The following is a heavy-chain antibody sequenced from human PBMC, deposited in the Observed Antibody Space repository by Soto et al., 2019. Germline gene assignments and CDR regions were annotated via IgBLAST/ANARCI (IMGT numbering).Heavy chain of an antibody. CDR2: IWYDGSNK. V-gene: IGHV3-33*01. CDR3: ARDLYDFWSGRNLYYYYGMDV. D-gene: IGHD3-3*01. J-gene: IGHJ6*02. Sequence: SLRLSCAASGFTFSSYGMHWVRQAPGKGLEWVAVIWYDGSNKYYADSVKGRFTISRDNSKNTLHLQMNSLRAEDTAVYYCARDLYDFWSGRNLYYYYGMDVWGQGTTVTSP. CDR1: GFTFSSYG.